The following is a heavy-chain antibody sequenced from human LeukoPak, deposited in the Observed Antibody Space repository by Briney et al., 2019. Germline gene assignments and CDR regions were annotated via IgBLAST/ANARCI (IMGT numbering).Heavy chain of an antibody. CDR2: IYYSGST. D-gene: IGHD4-17*01. CDR1: GGSISSSSYD. CDR3: ARHSSGVTTFGY. J-gene: IGHJ4*02. Sequence: KPSETLSLTCTVSGGSISSSSYDWGWIRQPPGRGLEWIGSIYYSGSTYYNPSINSRVSISVDTSKNQFYLQLSSVTAADTAVYYCARHSSGVTTFGYWGQGTLVTVSS. V-gene: IGHV4-39*01.